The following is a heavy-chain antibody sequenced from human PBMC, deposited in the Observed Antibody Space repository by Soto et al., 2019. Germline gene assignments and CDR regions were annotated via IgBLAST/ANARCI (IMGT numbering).Heavy chain of an antibody. CDR2: ISGSGGST. V-gene: IGHV3-23*01. D-gene: IGHD3-10*01. Sequence: AGGSLRLSCAASGFTFSSYAMSWVRQAPGKGLEWVSAISGSGGSTYYADSVKGRFTISRDNSKNTLYLQMNSLGAEDTAVYYCAKDPRGIDYFDYWGQGTLVTVSS. CDR3: AKDPRGIDYFDY. CDR1: GFTFSSYA. J-gene: IGHJ4*02.